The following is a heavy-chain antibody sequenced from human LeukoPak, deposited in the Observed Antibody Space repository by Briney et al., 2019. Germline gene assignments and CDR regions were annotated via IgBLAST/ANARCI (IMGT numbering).Heavy chain of an antibody. V-gene: IGHV6-1*01. Sequence: SQTLSLTCAISGDSVSSNSAAWNWIRQSPSRGLEWLGRTYYRSKWYNDYAVSVKSRITINPDTSKNQFSLKLSSVTAADTAVYYCAGGGLDPPRRNWFDPWGQGTLVTVSS. J-gene: IGHJ5*02. CDR3: AGGGLDPPRRNWFDP. D-gene: IGHD3/OR15-3a*01. CDR1: GDSVSSNSAA. CDR2: TYYRSKWYN.